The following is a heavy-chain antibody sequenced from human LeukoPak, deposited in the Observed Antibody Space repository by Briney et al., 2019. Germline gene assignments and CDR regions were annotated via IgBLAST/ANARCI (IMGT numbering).Heavy chain of an antibody. D-gene: IGHD4-11*01. Sequence: SVKVSCKASGGTFSSYAISWVRQAPGQGLEWMGWIIPIFGTANYEQKFQGRVTITTDESTSTAYMELSSLRSEDTAVYYCARGPPYSIYASYYYYMDVWGKGTTVTVSS. CDR1: GGTFSSYA. V-gene: IGHV1-69*05. CDR3: ARGPPYSIYASYYYYMDV. J-gene: IGHJ6*03. CDR2: IIPIFGTA.